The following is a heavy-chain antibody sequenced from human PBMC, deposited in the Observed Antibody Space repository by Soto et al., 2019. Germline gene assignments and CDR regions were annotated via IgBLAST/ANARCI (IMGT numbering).Heavy chain of an antibody. J-gene: IGHJ4*02. CDR1: GYTFTSYY. V-gene: IGHV1-46*03. D-gene: IGHD2-21*02. CDR3: ARGGGIVVVTAAYDH. CDR2: INPSGGYK. Sequence: ASVNVSCKASGYTFTSYYMNWVRQAPGQGLEWLGIINPSGGYKTYAQRFLGRVTMTSDTSTSTVHMELGSLTSEDTAVYYCARGGGIVVVTAAYDHWGQGTLVTVPS.